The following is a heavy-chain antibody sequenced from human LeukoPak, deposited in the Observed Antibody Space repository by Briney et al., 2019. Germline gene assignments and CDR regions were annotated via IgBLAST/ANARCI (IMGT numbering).Heavy chain of an antibody. CDR2: INPNSGGT. CDR3: ARDRLLYYYGSGSYPYMDV. CDR1: GYTFTGYY. V-gene: IGHV1-2*02. Sequence: ASVKVSCKASGYTFTGYYMHWVRQALGQGLEWMGWINPNSGGTNYAQKFQGRVTMTRDTSISTAYMELSRLRSDDTAVYYCARDRLLYYYGSGSYPYMDVWGRGTTVTISS. J-gene: IGHJ6*03. D-gene: IGHD3-10*01.